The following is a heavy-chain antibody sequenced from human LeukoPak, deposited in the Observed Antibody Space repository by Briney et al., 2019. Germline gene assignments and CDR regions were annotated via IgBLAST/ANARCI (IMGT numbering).Heavy chain of an antibody. CDR3: TRRRRLAAAGTDAFDI. J-gene: IGHJ3*02. CDR2: VYYSGNT. D-gene: IGHD6-13*01. Sequence: PSETLSLTCAVSGGSINNDYWNWIRQPPGKGLEWIGFVYYSGNTNYNPSLESRVTISVDTSKTQFSLNLRSVTAADTAVYYCTRRRRLAAAGTDAFDIWGQGTVVTVSS. V-gene: IGHV4-59*08. CDR1: GGSINNDY.